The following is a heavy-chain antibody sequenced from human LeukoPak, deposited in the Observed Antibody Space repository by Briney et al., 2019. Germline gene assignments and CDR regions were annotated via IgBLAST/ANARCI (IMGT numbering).Heavy chain of an antibody. CDR3: ARSRQASGLFNS. CDR1: GYAITSGGFS. Sequence: TSQTLSLTCTVSGYAITSGGFSWNWIRQPPGKGLEWIGCIYDRGPAYYNPSLKSRFTISVDRPKNQFFLNVTSLTAADTAVYYCARSRQASGLFNSWGQGTLVVVSS. V-gene: IGHV4-30-2*01. J-gene: IGHJ5*01. D-gene: IGHD3-10*01. CDR2: IYDRGPA.